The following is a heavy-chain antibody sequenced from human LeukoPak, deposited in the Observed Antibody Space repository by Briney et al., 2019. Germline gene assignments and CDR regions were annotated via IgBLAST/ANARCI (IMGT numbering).Heavy chain of an antibody. V-gene: IGHV3-23*01. J-gene: IGHJ6*02. D-gene: IGHD6-13*01. CDR3: AKSGGQQLVAAYGMDV. CDR2: VDGGGGGT. Sequence: GGSLRLSCAASGFTLSSYAMTWVRQAPGRGLEWVSSVDGGGGGTYYADSVKGRFTISRDNSKDTLYLQMNSLRVEDTAVYYCAKSGGQQLVAAYGMDVWGQGTTVTVSS. CDR1: GFTLSSYA.